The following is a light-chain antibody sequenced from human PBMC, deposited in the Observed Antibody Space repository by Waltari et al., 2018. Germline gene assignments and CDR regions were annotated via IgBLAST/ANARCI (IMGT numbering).Light chain of an antibody. J-gene: IGKJ2*01. CDR3: QQYGRSWNT. Sequence: EIVLTQSPGTLSLSPGERATISCRASQSVSSNYLAWYQQRPGQAPRLLIHGSSSRATGIPDRCSGSGSGTDSTLTISRLEPEDFAVYYCQQYGRSWNTFGQGTKLEIK. V-gene: IGKV3-20*01. CDR2: GSS. CDR1: QSVSSNY.